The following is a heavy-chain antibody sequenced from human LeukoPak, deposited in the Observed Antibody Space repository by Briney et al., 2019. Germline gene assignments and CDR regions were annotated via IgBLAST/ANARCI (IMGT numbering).Heavy chain of an antibody. Sequence: GESLKISCKGSGYSFPSYWVGWVRQMPGKGLGWMGIIYPGDSGTRYSPSFQGQVTISADKSISTAYLQWSSLKASDTAMYYCARREYYYGSGDAFDIWGQGTMVTVS. V-gene: IGHV5-51*01. CDR2: IYPGDSGT. CDR1: GYSFPSYW. D-gene: IGHD3-10*01. J-gene: IGHJ3*02. CDR3: ARREYYYGSGDAFDI.